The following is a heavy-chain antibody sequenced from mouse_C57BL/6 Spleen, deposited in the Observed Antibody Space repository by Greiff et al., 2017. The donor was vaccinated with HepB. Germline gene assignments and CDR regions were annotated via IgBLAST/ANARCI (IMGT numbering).Heavy chain of an antibody. CDR3: ARGDGSPFAY. J-gene: IGHJ3*01. Sequence: EVKLMESGGGLVKPGGSLKLSCAASGFTFSSYAMSWVRQTPEKRLEWVATISDGGSYTYYPDNVKGRFTISRDNAKNNLYLQMSHLKSEDTAMYYCARGDGSPFAYWGQGTLVTVSA. V-gene: IGHV5-4*03. D-gene: IGHD1-1*01. CDR1: GFTFSSYA. CDR2: ISDGGSYT.